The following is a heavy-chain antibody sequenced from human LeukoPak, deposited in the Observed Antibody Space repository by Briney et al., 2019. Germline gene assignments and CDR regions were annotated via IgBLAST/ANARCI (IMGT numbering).Heavy chain of an antibody. D-gene: IGHD1-14*01. V-gene: IGHV4-34*01. CDR3: ARAGLGKPYYYYYYMDV. Sequence: PSETLSLTCAVYGGSFSGYYWSWIRQPPGKGLEWIGEINHSGSTNYNPSLKSRVTISVDTSKNQFSLKLSSVTAADTAVYYCARAGLGKPYYYYYYMDVWGKGTTVTVSS. CDR1: GGSFSGYY. J-gene: IGHJ6*03. CDR2: INHSGST.